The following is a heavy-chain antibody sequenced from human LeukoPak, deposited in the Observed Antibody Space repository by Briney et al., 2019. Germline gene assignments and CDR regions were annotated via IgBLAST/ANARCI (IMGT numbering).Heavy chain of an antibody. CDR3: TSPIAVVGTGYYYYMDV. V-gene: IGHV3-73*01. CDR2: IRSKANSYAT. Sequence: GGSLRLSCAASGFTFSGSAMHWVRQASGKGLEWVGRIRSKANSYATAYAASVKGRFTISRDDSKNTAYLQVNSLKTEDTAVYYCTSPIAVVGTGYYYYMDVWGKGTTVTVSS. D-gene: IGHD6-19*01. CDR1: GFTFSGSA. J-gene: IGHJ6*03.